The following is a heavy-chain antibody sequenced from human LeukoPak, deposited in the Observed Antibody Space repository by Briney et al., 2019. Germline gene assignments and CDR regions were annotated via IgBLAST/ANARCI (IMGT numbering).Heavy chain of an antibody. CDR2: ISAYNGNT. V-gene: IGHV1-18*04. D-gene: IGHD3-22*01. CDR3: ARDRRITMIVVVATPILGAYNWFDP. J-gene: IGHJ5*02. Sequence: GASVKVSCKASGYTFTAYYMHWVRQAPGQGLEWMGWISAYNGNTNYAQKLQGRVTMTTDTSTSTAYMELRSLRSDDTAVYYCARDRRITMIVVVATPILGAYNWFDPWGQGTLVTVSS. CDR1: GYTFTAYY.